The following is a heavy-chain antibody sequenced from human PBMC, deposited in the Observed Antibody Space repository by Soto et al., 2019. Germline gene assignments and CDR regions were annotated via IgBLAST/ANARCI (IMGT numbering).Heavy chain of an antibody. CDR1: GCTLSSYV. CDR3: ARAQRIQLWASGMDV. Sequence: ASVKVSFKASGCTLSSYVIRWVRQAPGQGLEWMGGIIPVFGTVNYAQKFQGRVTITADESTTTAYMGLRSLRSEDAAVYYCARAQRIQLWASGMDVWGQGTTVTVSS. V-gene: IGHV1-69*13. D-gene: IGHD5-18*01. J-gene: IGHJ6*02. CDR2: IIPVFGTV.